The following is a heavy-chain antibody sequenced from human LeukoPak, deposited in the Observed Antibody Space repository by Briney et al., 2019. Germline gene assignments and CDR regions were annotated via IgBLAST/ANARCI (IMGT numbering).Heavy chain of an antibody. J-gene: IGHJ4*02. CDR2: IYYSGST. CDR3: AYSSSRYDRFDY. D-gene: IGHD6-13*01. Sequence: PSETLSLTCTVSSGSIGSYYWSWIRQPPGKGLEWIGYIYYSGSTNYNPSLKSRVTVSVDTAKNQFSLKLNSVTAADTAVYYCAYSSSRYDRFDYWGQGTLVTVSS. V-gene: IGHV4-59*03. CDR1: SGSIGSYY.